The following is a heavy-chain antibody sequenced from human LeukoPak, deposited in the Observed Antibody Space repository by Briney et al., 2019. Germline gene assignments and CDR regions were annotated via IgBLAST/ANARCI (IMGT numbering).Heavy chain of an antibody. CDR3: ARSPELESAFDI. CDR2: ISRSSNYI. J-gene: IGHJ3*02. V-gene: IGHV3-21*01. Sequence: GGSLRLSCAASGFTFSSYSMNWVRQAPGKGLEGVSSISRSSNYIYDAESVKGRFTISRDNAKNSLYLQMNSLRVEDTAVYYCARSPELESAFDIWGQGTMVTVSS. D-gene: IGHD1-14*01. CDR1: GFTFSSYS.